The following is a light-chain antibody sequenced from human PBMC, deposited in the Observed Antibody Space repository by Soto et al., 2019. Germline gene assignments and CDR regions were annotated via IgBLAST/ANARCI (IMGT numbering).Light chain of an antibody. CDR1: RSNIGTGYD. J-gene: IGLJ2*01. V-gene: IGLV1-40*01. CDR3: GTWDSRLSVGV. CDR2: GNN. Sequence: QSVLTQPPSVSGAPGQRVTISCTGSRSNIGTGYDVHWYQQLPGTAPKLLIYGNNNRPSGVPDRFSGSKSGTSASLAITDLQAEDEADYYCGTWDSRLSVGVFGGGTKLTVL.